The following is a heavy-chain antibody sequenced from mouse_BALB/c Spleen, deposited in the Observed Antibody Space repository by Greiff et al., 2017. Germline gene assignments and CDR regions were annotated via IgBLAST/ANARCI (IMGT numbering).Heavy chain of an antibody. CDR2: ISTYYGNT. CDR3: ARVYYGSSYEAMDY. D-gene: IGHD1-1*01. Sequence: QVQLQQSGPELVRPGVSVKISCKGSGYTFTDYAMHWVKQSHAKSLEWIGVISTYYGNTNYNQKFKGKATMTVDKSSSTAYMELARLTSEDSAIYYCARVYYGSSYEAMDYWGQGTSVTVSS. V-gene: IGHV1-67*01. CDR1: GYTFTDYA. J-gene: IGHJ4*01.